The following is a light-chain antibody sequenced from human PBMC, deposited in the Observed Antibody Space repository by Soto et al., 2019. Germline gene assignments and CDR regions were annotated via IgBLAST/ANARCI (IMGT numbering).Light chain of an antibody. Sequence: DIPMTQSPSTLSASVGDTVTITCRASHSISTYLAWYRQTPGKAPKFLIHKASSLESGVPSRFSGSGSGTEFTLTVTSLQPDDFATYYCQQYHSYPFTFGGGTKVDIK. V-gene: IGKV1-5*03. J-gene: IGKJ4*01. CDR2: KAS. CDR1: HSISTY. CDR3: QQYHSYPFT.